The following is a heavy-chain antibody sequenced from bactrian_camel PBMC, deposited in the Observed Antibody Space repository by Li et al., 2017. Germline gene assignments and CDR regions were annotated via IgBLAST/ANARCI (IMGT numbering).Heavy chain of an antibody. CDR3: AARDGRCGTARCLSARGANY. CDR1: GETSDYNC. J-gene: IGHJ4*01. CDR2: IDSEDIT. D-gene: IGHD3*01. Sequence: VQLVESGGGSVQAGGSLTLSCAASGETSDYNCRMWFRRAPGKEREGVATIDSEDITSYSDSVKGRFTISRDNDKMIVYLQMNDLRPEDTAMYSCAARDGRCGTARCLSARGANYWGQGTQVTVS. V-gene: IGHV3S63*01.